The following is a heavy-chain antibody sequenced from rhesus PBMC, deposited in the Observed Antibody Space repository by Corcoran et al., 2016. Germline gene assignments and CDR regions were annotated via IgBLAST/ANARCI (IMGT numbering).Heavy chain of an antibody. J-gene: IGHJ4*01. V-gene: IGHV4-169*02. D-gene: IGHD1-1*01. CDR1: GGSISSSN. CDR3: ASGTAGTSDY. CDR2: IYGSGSST. Sequence: QLPLQASGPALVKPSETLSVTCAVSGGSISSSNWSWLRQAPGQGLGWIGYIYGSGSSTNDNPSRKSRGTLSVDTSKNQLSLKLSSVTAADTAVYYCASGTAGTSDYWGQGVLVTVSS.